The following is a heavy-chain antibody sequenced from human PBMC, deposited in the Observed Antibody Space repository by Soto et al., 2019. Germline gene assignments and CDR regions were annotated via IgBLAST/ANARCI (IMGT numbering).Heavy chain of an antibody. CDR1: GYPFPSFE. D-gene: IGHD2-2*01. Sequence: ASVKVSCKTSGYPFPSFEVHWIRQAPGQRPEWMGGISNAGSGNTKYSQKFQDRLTITGDKRATTDYMALSSLTSEDTATYYCERESNHYQDFFQDWGQGTQVTVSS. V-gene: IGHV1-3*01. J-gene: IGHJ4*02. CDR2: ISNAGSGNT. CDR3: ERESNHYQDFFQD.